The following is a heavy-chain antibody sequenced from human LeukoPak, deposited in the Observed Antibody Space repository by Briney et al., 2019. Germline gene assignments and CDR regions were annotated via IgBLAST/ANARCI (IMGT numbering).Heavy chain of an antibody. D-gene: IGHD3-10*01. CDR2: INWNGGST. CDR3: AREARYYYGSGSYVTY. Sequence: PGGSLRLSCAASGFTFSSHWMNWVRQAPGKGLEWVSGINWNGGSTGYADSVKGRFTISRDNAKNSLYLQMNSLRAEDTALYYCAREARYYYGSGSYVTYWGQGTLVTVSS. CDR1: GFTFSSHW. V-gene: IGHV3-20*04. J-gene: IGHJ4*02.